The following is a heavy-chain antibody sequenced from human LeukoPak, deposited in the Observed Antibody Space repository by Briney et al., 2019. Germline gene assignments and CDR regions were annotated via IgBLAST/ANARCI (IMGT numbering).Heavy chain of an antibody. J-gene: IGHJ6*03. Sequence: SETLSLTCAVYGGTFSGYFWSWVRQPPGKRLEWIAEINHSGTTNYNPSLRSRATISADTSKNQFSLRLSSVTAADTAVYYCARHPFDWLFYMDVWGKGTTVTISS. CDR1: GGTFSGYF. V-gene: IGHV4-34*01. D-gene: IGHD3-9*01. CDR3: ARHPFDWLFYMDV. CDR2: INHSGTT.